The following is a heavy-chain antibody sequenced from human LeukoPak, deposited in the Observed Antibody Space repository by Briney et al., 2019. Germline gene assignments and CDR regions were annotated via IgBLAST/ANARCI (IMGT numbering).Heavy chain of an antibody. CDR1: GGSISSYY. J-gene: IGHJ4*02. CDR3: ARERGDTAMLIY. Sequence: KPSETLSLTCTVSGGSISSYYWTWIRQSAGKGLEWIGRIYTSGSTNYNPSLKCRVTMSVDTSKSQFSLKLSSVTAADTAVYYCARERGDTAMLIYWGQGTLVTVSS. V-gene: IGHV4-4*07. CDR2: IYTSGST. D-gene: IGHD5-18*01.